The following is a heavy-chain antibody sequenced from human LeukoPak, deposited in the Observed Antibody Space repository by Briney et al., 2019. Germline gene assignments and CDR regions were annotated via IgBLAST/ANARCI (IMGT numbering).Heavy chain of an antibody. J-gene: IGHJ4*02. CDR1: GFTFDDYA. V-gene: IGHV3-9*01. D-gene: IGHD2-8*01. CDR3: AKGKGVYYLDY. Sequence: QPGRSLRLSCAASGFTFDDYAMHWVRQAPGKGLEWVSGISWNSGSIGYADSVKGRFTISRDNAKNSLYLQMNSLRAEDTALYYCAKGKGVYYLDYWGQGTLVTVSS. CDR2: ISWNSGSI.